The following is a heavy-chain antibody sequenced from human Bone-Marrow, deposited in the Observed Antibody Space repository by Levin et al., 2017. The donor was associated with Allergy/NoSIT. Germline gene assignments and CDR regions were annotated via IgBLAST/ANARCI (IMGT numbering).Heavy chain of an antibody. CDR3: ARDRGDYGFYYYYYYGMDV. V-gene: IGHV1-69*04. CDR2: IIPILGIA. Sequence: SVKVSCKASGGTFSSYTISWVRQAPGQGLEWMGRIIPILGIANYAQKFQGRVTITADKSTSTAYMELSSLRSEDTAVYYCARDRGDYGFYYYYYYGMDVWGQGTTVTVSS. CDR1: GGTFSSYT. J-gene: IGHJ6*02. D-gene: IGHD4-17*01.